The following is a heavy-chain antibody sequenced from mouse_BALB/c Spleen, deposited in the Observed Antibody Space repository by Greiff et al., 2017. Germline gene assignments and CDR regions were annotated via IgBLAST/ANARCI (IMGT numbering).Heavy chain of an antibody. CDR2: IRLKSDNYAT. D-gene: IGHD2-2*01. J-gene: IGHJ4*01. CDR3: TGYGYAMDY. CDR1: GFTFSSYW. V-gene: IGHV6-6*02. Sequence: DVMLVESGGGLVQPGGSMKLSCVASGFTFSSYWMSWVRQSPEKGLEWVAEIRLKSDNYATHYAESVKGKFTISRDDSKSRLYLQMNSLRAEDTGIYYCTGYGYAMDYWGQGTSVTVSS.